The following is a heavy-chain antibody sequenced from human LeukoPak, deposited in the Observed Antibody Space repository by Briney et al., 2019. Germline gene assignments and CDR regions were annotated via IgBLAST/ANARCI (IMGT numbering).Heavy chain of an antibody. CDR3: AREGRGAAGTYYYYYGMDV. D-gene: IGHD6-13*01. CDR1: GFTFSSYG. CDR2: IWYDGSNK. V-gene: IGHV3-33*01. Sequence: PGGSLRLSCAASGFTFSSYGMHWVRQAPGKGLERVAVIWYDGSNKYYADSVKGRFTISRDNSKNTLYLQMNSLRAEDTAVYYCAREGRGAAGTYYYYYGMDVWGQGTTVTVSS. J-gene: IGHJ6*02.